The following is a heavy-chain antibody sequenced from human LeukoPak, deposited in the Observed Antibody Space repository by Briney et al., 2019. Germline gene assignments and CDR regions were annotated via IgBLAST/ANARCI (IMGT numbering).Heavy chain of an antibody. CDR3: ATYDSSGYYSLGYYFDY. D-gene: IGHD3-22*01. V-gene: IGHV1-69*13. CDR2: IIPIFGTA. J-gene: IGHJ4*02. Sequence: ASVKVSCKASGGTFSSYAISWVQQAPGQGLEWMGGIIPIFGTANYAQKFQGRVTITADESTSTAYMELSSLRSEDTAVYYCATYDSSGYYSLGYYFDYWGQGTLVTVSS. CDR1: GGTFSSYA.